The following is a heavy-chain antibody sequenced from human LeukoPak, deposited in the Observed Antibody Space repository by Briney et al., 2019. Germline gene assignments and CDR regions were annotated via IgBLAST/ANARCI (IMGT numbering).Heavy chain of an antibody. CDR1: GGSISSGGYY. Sequence: SETLSLTCTVSGGSISSGGYYWSWIRQPPGTGLEWIGYIYYSGSTYYNPSLKSRVTISVDTSKNQFSLKLSSVTAADTAVYYCARGRRGSTWRYWGQGTLVTVSS. CDR3: ARGRRGSTWRY. V-gene: IGHV4-30-4*08. J-gene: IGHJ4*02. CDR2: IYYSGST. D-gene: IGHD1-7*01.